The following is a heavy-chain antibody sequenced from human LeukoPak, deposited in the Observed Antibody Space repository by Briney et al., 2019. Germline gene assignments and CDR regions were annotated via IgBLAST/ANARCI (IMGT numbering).Heavy chain of an antibody. V-gene: IGHV3-23*01. Sequence: GGSLRLSCAASGFTFGTYDMYWIRQAPGKGLEYVSRISRGGAYTYYADSMKGRFTISRDDSRNTLYLQMNSLRAEDTAVYYCARDQGVAGTIGYWGQGTLVTVSS. CDR1: GFTFGTYD. D-gene: IGHD6-19*01. CDR3: ARDQGVAGTIGY. CDR2: ISRGGAYT. J-gene: IGHJ4*02.